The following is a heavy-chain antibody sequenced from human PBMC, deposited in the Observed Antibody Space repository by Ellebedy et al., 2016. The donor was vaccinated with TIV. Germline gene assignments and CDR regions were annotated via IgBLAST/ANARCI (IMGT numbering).Heavy chain of an antibody. CDR1: GDSLSSSSSY. V-gene: IGHV4-39*01. Sequence: SETLSLTCTVSGDSLSSSSSYWGWIRQPPGKGLEWIGSIYYSGRTYYNPSLKSRVSISVDTSKNQFSLRLTSVTAADTAVYYCARWFGELLYVRWFDPWGQGTLVTVSS. CDR3: ARWFGELLYVRWFDP. D-gene: IGHD3-10*01. CDR2: IYYSGRT. J-gene: IGHJ5*02.